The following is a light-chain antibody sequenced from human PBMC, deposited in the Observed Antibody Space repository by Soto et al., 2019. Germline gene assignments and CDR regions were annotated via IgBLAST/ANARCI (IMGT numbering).Light chain of an antibody. V-gene: IGKV3-20*01. CDR1: QSVSSSY. Sequence: EIVLTQSPGTLSLSPGERATLSCRASQSVSSSYLAWYQQKPGQAPRLLIYGASSRATGIPDRFSGSGSGTDFTLTISRLEPEDFAVYYCQQYESSPRTVGQGTKREIK. CDR3: QQYESSPRT. CDR2: GAS. J-gene: IGKJ2*01.